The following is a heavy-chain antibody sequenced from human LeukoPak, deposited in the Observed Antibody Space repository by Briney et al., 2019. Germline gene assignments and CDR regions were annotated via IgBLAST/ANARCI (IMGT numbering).Heavy chain of an antibody. CDR3: AKNQECSSTTCYQWFDP. V-gene: IGHV1-2*06. CDR1: GYTFNDYY. Sequence: ASVKVSCKTSGYTFNDYYVHWLRQAPGQGLEWMGRIHPNSGVTNYAQKFQGRVTMTRDTSINTAYMELSRLRYNDTAVYYCAKNQECSSTTCYQWFDPWGQGTLVTVSS. CDR2: IHPNSGVT. J-gene: IGHJ5*02. D-gene: IGHD2-2*01.